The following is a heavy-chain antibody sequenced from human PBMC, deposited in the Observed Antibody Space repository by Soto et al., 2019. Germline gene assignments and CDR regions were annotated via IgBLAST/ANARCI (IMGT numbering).Heavy chain of an antibody. D-gene: IGHD3-9*01. Sequence: TLSLTCTVSGGSVSSGGYYWSWIRQPPGKGLEWIGNIYDSGSTNYNPPLKSRITISIDTSKNHFSLKLSSVTAADTAVYYCARDFEPSPGFDPWGQGTLVTVSS. CDR3: ARDFEPSPGFDP. CDR2: IYDSGST. V-gene: IGHV4-61*03. CDR1: GGSVSSGGYY. J-gene: IGHJ5*02.